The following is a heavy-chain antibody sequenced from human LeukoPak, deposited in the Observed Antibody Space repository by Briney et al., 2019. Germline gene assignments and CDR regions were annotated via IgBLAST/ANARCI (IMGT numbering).Heavy chain of an antibody. D-gene: IGHD3-3*01. J-gene: IGHJ4*02. CDR2: SNSDGKIT. Sequence: GGSLRLSCAASGFTLGRYWMHWFRQAPGTGLVWVARSNSDGKITDYADSVRGRFTTSRDNTKNTVYLQMSSLRAEGTGVYYCARDHHDFWSGYPNYWGQGTLVIVSS. CDR3: ARDHHDFWSGYPNY. V-gene: IGHV3-74*01. CDR1: GFTLGRYW.